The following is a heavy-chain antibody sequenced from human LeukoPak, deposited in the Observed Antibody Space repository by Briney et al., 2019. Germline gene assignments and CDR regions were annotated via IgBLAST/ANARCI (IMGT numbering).Heavy chain of an antibody. V-gene: IGHV3-23*01. Sequence: GGSLRLSCAASGFAFSSLDMGWVRQAPGKGLEWVSAISDSGDRTYYADSVKGRFTLSRDNSKNTLYLQMDSLRAEDTAVYYCARTYYSGSGTYQRWFDPWGQGTLVTVSS. J-gene: IGHJ5*02. D-gene: IGHD3-10*01. CDR2: ISDSGDRT. CDR3: ARTYYSGSGTYQRWFDP. CDR1: GFAFSSLD.